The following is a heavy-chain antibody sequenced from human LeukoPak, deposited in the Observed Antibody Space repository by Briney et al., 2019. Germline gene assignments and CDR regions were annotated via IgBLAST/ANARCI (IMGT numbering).Heavy chain of an antibody. CDR2: IWPSGST. CDR3: ARGPYSGYTLRPLDY. V-gene: IGHV4-61*01. CDR1: GGSISSGPYC. J-gene: IGHJ4*02. Sequence: SETLSLTCSVSGGSISSGPYCWSWIRQSPGQGLESIGYIWPSGSTNYNPSLKSRVTMSVDTSKNQFSLKLTSVIAADTAVYYCARGPYSGYTLRPLDYWGQGTLVTVSS. D-gene: IGHD5-12*01.